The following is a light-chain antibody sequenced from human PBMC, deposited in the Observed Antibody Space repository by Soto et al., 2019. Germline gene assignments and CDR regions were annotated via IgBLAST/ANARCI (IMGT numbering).Light chain of an antibody. CDR1: SPNIGSNT. J-gene: IGLJ1*01. Sequence: QSVLTQPPSASGTPGQRVTISCSGGSPNIGSNTVYWYQQHPGTAPTLLIYSNNQRPSWGPYRFSGSRSGTSASLAISGLQSEDEADYYCAAWDASLKGYVFGTGTKVTVL. CDR3: AAWDASLKGYV. V-gene: IGLV1-44*01. CDR2: SNN.